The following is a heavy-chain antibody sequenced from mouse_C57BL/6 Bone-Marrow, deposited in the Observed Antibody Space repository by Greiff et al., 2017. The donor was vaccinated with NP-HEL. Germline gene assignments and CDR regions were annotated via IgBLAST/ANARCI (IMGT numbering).Heavy chain of an antibody. Sequence: QVQLQQPGAELVKPGASVKLSCKASGYTFTSYWMRWVKQRPGRGLEWIGRIYPSSGGTNYNEKFKGKATLTVDKPSSTAYMQLRSLTSEDSAVDDCARANYGLWHFDVWGTGTTVTVSS. V-gene: IGHV1-72*01. D-gene: IGHD1-1*02. CDR2: IYPSSGGT. CDR3: ARANYGLWHFDV. J-gene: IGHJ1*03. CDR1: GYTFTSYW.